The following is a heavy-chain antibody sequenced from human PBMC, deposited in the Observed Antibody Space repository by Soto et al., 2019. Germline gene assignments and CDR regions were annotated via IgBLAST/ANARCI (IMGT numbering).Heavy chain of an antibody. V-gene: IGHV3-13*01. Sequence: GGSLRLSCAASGFTFSSYDMHWVRQATGKGLEWVSAIGTAGDTYYPGSVTGRFTISRENAKNSLYLQMNSLRAEDTAVYYCAKDRYPYNWNDVPDYWGEGTVVTVSS. CDR3: AKDRYPYNWNDVPDY. CDR1: GFTFSSYD. CDR2: IGTAGDT. J-gene: IGHJ4*02. D-gene: IGHD1-20*01.